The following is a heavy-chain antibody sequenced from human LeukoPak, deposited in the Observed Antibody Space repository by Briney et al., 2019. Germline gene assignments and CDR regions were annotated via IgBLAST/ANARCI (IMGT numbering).Heavy chain of an antibody. CDR3: ARGLLMYDSSGFHY. D-gene: IGHD3-22*01. CDR2: IKPNSGGT. CDR1: GYTFTGYY. V-gene: IGHV1-2*02. J-gene: IGHJ4*02. Sequence: ASVTVSCKASGYTFTGYYMHWVRQAPGQGLEWMGWIKPNSGGTNYEQKFQGRVTMTRDTSISTAYMELSRLRSDDTAVYYCARGLLMYDSSGFHYWGQGTLVTVSS.